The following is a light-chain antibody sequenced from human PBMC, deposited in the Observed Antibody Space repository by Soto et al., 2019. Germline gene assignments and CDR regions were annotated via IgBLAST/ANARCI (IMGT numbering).Light chain of an antibody. CDR2: EVS. Sequence: QSALTQPASMSGSPGQSITISCTGTSSDVGGYNYVSWYQQHPGKAPKLMIYEVSHRPSGVSDRFSGSKSGNTASLTISGLQAEDEADYYCSSYITSTTLVVFGGGTKLTVL. CDR1: SSDVGGYNY. V-gene: IGLV2-14*01. CDR3: SSYITSTTLVV. J-gene: IGLJ3*02.